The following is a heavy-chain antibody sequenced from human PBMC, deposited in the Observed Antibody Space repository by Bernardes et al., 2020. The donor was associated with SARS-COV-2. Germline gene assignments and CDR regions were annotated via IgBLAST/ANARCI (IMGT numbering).Heavy chain of an antibody. CDR2: ISSSANTI. D-gene: IGHD1-26*01. CDR1: GFTFSNFE. Sequence: GSLRLSCAASGFTFSNFEMNWVRQAPGKGLEWVSYISSSANTIYYADSVKGRFTISRDNAKNSLYLQMNSLRAEDTAVYYCARGVRSGSYSAFDIWGQGTMVTVSS. V-gene: IGHV3-48*03. J-gene: IGHJ3*02. CDR3: ARGVRSGSYSAFDI.